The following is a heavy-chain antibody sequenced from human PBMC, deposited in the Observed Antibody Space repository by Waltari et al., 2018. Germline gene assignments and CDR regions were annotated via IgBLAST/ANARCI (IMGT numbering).Heavy chain of an antibody. CDR2: IDWDDEK. J-gene: IGHJ4*02. CDR3: ARTQGYEVDY. CDR1: GFSLSTTGMR. V-gene: IGHV2-70*04. Sequence: QVTLKESGPALVKPTQTLTLTCPFPGFSLSTTGMRVSWIRQPPGKALEWLAQIDWDDEKFYSTSLKTRLTISKDTSKNQVVLTMTNMDPVDTATYYCARTQGYEVDYWGQGTLVTVSS. D-gene: IGHD6-13*01.